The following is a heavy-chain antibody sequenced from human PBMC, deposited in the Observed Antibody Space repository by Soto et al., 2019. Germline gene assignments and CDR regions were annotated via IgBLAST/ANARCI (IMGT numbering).Heavy chain of an antibody. V-gene: IGHV1-3*01. D-gene: IGHD4-17*01. CDR2: INGGNGNT. Sequence: GASVKVSCKTSGYTFTSYVIHWVRQAPGQRPEWMGWINGGNGNTGYSQIFQGRVTMTRNTSINTAYMELSSLSSEDTAVYYCARGHHTSVTTRGIVWFDPWGQGTLVTVS. J-gene: IGHJ5*02. CDR3: ARGHHTSVTTRGIVWFDP. CDR1: GYTFTSYV.